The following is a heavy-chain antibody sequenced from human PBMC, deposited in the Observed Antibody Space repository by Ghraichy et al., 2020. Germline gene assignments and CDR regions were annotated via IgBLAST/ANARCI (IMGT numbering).Heavy chain of an antibody. J-gene: IGHJ5*02. Sequence: SQTHSLTCDVSGGSISSSNWWSWVRQPPGKGLEWIGEIYHSGYTNYNPSLKSRVTMTLDKSKNQFSLKLSSVTAADTAVYYCARDGSGRRGPSITWFDPWGQGTLVTVSS. CDR2: IYHSGYT. D-gene: IGHD3-3*01. CDR3: ARDGSGRRGPSITWFDP. V-gene: IGHV4-4*02. CDR1: GGSISSSNW.